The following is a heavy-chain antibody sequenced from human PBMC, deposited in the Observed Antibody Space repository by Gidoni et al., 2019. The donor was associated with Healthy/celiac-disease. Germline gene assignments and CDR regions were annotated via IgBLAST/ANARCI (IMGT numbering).Heavy chain of an antibody. CDR2: ISYDGSNK. V-gene: IGHV3-30-3*01. Sequence: QVQLVESGGGVVQPGRALRVSCAASGFTFSSYAMHWVRQAPGKGLEWVAVISYDGSNKYYADSVKGRFTISRDNSKNTLYLQMNSLRAEDTAVYYCARETGYSAFDIWGQGTMVTVSS. CDR1: GFTFSSYA. CDR3: ARETGYSAFDI. J-gene: IGHJ3*02. D-gene: IGHD6-13*01.